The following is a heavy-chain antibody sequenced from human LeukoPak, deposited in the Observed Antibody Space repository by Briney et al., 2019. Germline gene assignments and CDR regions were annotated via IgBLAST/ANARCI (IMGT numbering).Heavy chain of an antibody. D-gene: IGHD6-13*01. J-gene: IGHJ4*02. Sequence: PGGSLRLSCAASGFSFSDYYMTWIRQAPGKGLEWLSYISSSSSHTNYADSVKGRFTISRDNAKNSLSLQVNSLRADDTAVYYCARVGSIAAAGTPGYWGQGTLVTASS. CDR1: GFSFSDYY. CDR3: ARVGSIAAAGTPGY. V-gene: IGHV3-11*06. CDR2: ISSSSSHT.